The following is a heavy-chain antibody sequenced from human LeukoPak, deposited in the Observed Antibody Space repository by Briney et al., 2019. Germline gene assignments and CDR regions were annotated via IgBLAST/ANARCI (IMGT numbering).Heavy chain of an antibody. J-gene: IGHJ3*02. Sequence: GGSLRLSCAASGFTFSTYCMSWVRQAPGKGLEWVSSISRSSAYIYYADSVKGRFTISRDDAKNSLYLQMNSLRAEDTAVYYCASFPPYMVRTDAFGIWGQGTMVTVSS. D-gene: IGHD3-10*01. V-gene: IGHV3-21*01. CDR2: ISRSSAYI. CDR3: ASFPPYMVRTDAFGI. CDR1: GFTFSTYC.